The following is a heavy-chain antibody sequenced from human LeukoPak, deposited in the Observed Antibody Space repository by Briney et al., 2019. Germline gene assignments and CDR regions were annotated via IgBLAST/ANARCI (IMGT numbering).Heavy chain of an antibody. CDR3: ARSHWGPYGSRIANWFDP. Sequence: SETLSLTCTVSGGSISRSNHYWGWIRQPPGKGLEWIGNIYYSGSTYYNPSLRSRVTISVDTSKNQFSLKLNSVTAADTAVYYCARSHWGPYGSRIANWFDPWGQGTLVTVSS. D-gene: IGHD6-13*01. J-gene: IGHJ5*02. CDR2: IYYSGST. V-gene: IGHV4-39*07. CDR1: GGSISRSNHY.